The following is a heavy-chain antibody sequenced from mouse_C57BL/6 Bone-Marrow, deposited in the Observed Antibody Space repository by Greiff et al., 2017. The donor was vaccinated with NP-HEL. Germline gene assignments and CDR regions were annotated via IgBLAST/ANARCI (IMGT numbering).Heavy chain of an antibody. CDR2: ISYDGSN. CDR1: GYSITSGYY. CDR3: ARGEEYDGHCGEFDY. D-gene: IGHD2-3*01. Sequence: EVQLQESGPGLVKPSQSLSLTCSVTGYSITSGYYWNWIRQFPGNKLEWMGYISYDGSNNYNPSLKNRISITRDTSKNQFFLKLNSVTTEDTATYYCARGEEYDGHCGEFDYWGQGTTLTVSS. V-gene: IGHV3-6*01. J-gene: IGHJ2*01.